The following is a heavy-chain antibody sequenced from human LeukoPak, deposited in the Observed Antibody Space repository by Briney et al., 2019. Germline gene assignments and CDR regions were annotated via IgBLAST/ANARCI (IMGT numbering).Heavy chain of an antibody. Sequence: SETLSLTCTVSGGSISSGGYYWSWIRQHPGKGLEWNGYIYYSGSTYYNPSLKSRVTISVDTSKNQFSLKLSSVTAADTAVYNCARSKYQLLSFDYWGQGTLVTVSS. CDR3: ARSKYQLLSFDY. D-gene: IGHD2-2*01. V-gene: IGHV4-31*03. CDR1: GGSISSGGYY. CDR2: IYYSGST. J-gene: IGHJ4*02.